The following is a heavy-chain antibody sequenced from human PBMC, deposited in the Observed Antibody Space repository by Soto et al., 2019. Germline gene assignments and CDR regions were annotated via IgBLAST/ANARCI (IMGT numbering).Heavy chain of an antibody. CDR3: ARHSSSWFSNWFDP. CDR1: GGSISSYY. CDR2: IYYSGST. Sequence: SSETLSLTCTVSGGSISSYYWSWIRQPPGKGLEWIGYIYYSGSTNYNPSLKSRVTISVDTSKNQFSLKLSSVTAADTAVYYCARHSSSWFSNWFDPWGQGTLVTVSS. V-gene: IGHV4-59*08. D-gene: IGHD6-13*01. J-gene: IGHJ5*02.